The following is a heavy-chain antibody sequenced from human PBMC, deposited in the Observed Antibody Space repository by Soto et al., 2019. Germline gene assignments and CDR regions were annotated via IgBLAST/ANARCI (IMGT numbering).Heavy chain of an antibody. CDR2: ISSGSVYI. CDR1: GFTFNPYS. D-gene: IGHD1-1*01. Sequence: GGSLRLSCAASGFTFNPYSVNWVRQAPGKGLEWVASISSGSVYIDFADSVKGRFTISRDDVTNSVSLQMDSLRVEDTGIYYCARYDAFKAFDLWGQGTMVTVSS. J-gene: IGHJ3*01. V-gene: IGHV3-21*01. CDR3: ARYDAFKAFDL.